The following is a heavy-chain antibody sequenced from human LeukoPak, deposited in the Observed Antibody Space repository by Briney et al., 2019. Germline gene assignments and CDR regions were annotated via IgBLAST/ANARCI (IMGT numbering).Heavy chain of an antibody. J-gene: IGHJ4*02. Sequence: GGSLRLSCAASGFTFSTYAMNWVRQAPGKGLEWVSAISGSGGSTYYADSVKGRFTISRANSKDTLYLQMNSLRAEDTAVYYCARGRYYFDYWGQGTLVTVSS. CDR2: ISGSGGST. CDR3: ARGRYYFDY. V-gene: IGHV3-23*01. CDR1: GFTFSTYA.